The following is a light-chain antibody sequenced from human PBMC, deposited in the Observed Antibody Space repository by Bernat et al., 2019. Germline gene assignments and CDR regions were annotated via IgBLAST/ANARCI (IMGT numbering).Light chain of an antibody. Sequence: QAGLTQPPSVSKGLRQTATLTCTGNSDNVGNQGAAWLQQHQGHPPKLLFYRNNSRPSGISERLSASRSGNTASLTITGLQPEDEADYYCSAWDSSLNGWVFGGGTKLTVL. V-gene: IGLV10-54*01. CDR1: SDNVGNQG. CDR3: SAWDSSLNGWV. CDR2: RNN. J-gene: IGLJ3*02.